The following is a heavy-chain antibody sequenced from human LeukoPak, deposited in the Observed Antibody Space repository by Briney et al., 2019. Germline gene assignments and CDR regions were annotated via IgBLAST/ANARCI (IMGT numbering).Heavy chain of an antibody. CDR3: ARRAGAYSHPYDY. CDR2: ISGSGGST. CDR1: GFSSSNYA. J-gene: IGHJ4*02. V-gene: IGHV3-23*01. D-gene: IGHD4/OR15-4a*01. Sequence: GGSLRLSCAASGFSSSNYAMSWVRQAPGKGLEWVSAISGSGGSTYYADSVKGRFTISRDNSKNTLYLQMNSLRAEDTAVYYCARRAGAYSHPYDYWGQGTLVTVSS.